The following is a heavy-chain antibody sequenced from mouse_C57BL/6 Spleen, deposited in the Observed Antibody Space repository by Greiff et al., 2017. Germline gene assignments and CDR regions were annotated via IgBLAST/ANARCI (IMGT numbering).Heavy chain of an antibody. CDR2: FRNKANGYKT. J-gene: IGHJ1*03. V-gene: IGHV7-3*01. D-gene: IGHD4-1*01. CDR1: GFTFTDYY. Sequence: EVKLMESGGGLVQPGGSLSLSCAASGFTFTDYYMSWVRQPPGKALEWLGFFRNKANGYKTEYSASVKGRFTISRDNSQSILYLQMNALRAEDSATYYCARSHWDDISYWYFDVWGTGTTVTVSS. CDR3: ARSHWDDISYWYFDV.